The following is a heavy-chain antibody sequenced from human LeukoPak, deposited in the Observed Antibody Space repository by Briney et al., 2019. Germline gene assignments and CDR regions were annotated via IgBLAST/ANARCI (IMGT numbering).Heavy chain of an antibody. Sequence: GGSLRLSCVASGFTFSNYGMHWVRQAPGKGLEWVALIRYDGGNKYYADSVKGRFTISRDNSKNTLYLQMNSLRPEDTAVYYCAKVSSGGNSGNNYYYMDVWGKGTTVTISS. D-gene: IGHD4-23*01. V-gene: IGHV3-30*02. CDR1: GFTFSNYG. CDR3: AKVSSGGNSGNNYYYMDV. CDR2: IRYDGGNK. J-gene: IGHJ6*03.